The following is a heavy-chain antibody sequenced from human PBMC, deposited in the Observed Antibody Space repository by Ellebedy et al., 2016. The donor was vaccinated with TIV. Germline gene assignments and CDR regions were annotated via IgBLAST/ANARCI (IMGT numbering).Heavy chain of an antibody. CDR1: GGSISSYY. J-gene: IGHJ5*02. Sequence: MPSETLSLTCTVSGGSISSYYWSWIRQPPGKGLEWIGYIFYSGSPDYNPSLKSRVTISLDTSKNQFSLNLSSVTAADTAVYYCARERTVVRGPTERRVWFDPWGQGTLVTVSS. CDR3: ARERTVVRGPTERRVWFDP. V-gene: IGHV4-59*01. CDR2: IFYSGSP. D-gene: IGHD3-10*01.